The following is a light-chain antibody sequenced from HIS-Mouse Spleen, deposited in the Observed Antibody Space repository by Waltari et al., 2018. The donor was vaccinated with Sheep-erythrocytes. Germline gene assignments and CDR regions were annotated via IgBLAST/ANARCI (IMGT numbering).Light chain of an antibody. CDR2: EVS. CDR3: SSYAGSNNWV. J-gene: IGLJ3*02. CDR1: SSDVGGYNY. V-gene: IGLV2-8*01. Sequence: QSALTQPPSASGSPGQSVTISCTGTSSDVGGYNYVSWYQQHPGKAPKLMLYEVSTRPAGVPDRFSGSKSGNTASLTVFGLQAEDEADYYCSSYAGSNNWVFGGGTKLTVL.